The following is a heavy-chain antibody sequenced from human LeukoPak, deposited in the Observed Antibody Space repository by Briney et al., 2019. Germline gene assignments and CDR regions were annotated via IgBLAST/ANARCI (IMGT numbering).Heavy chain of an antibody. CDR1: GYTFTSYD. D-gene: IGHD5-18*01. V-gene: IGHV1-8*01. J-gene: IGHJ3*02. CDR2: MNPNSGNT. CDR3: ASPAVDTAMGDAFDI. Sequence: ASVKVSCKSSGYTFTSYDINWVRQAPGQGLEWMGWMNPNSGNTGYAQKFQGRVTMTRNTSISTAYMELSSLRSEDTAVYYCASPAVDTAMGDAFDIWGKGTMVTVSS.